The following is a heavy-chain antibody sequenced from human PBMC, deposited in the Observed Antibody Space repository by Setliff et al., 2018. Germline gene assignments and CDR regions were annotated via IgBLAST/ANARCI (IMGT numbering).Heavy chain of an antibody. V-gene: IGHV4-38-2*01. CDR3: ARRASSSGWFPFDY. J-gene: IGHJ4*02. CDR2: IYHSGST. CDR1: GYSISSGYY. Sequence: NPSETLSLTCAVSGYSISSGYYWGWIRQPPGKGLEWIGSIYHSGSTYYNPSLESRVTISVDTSKNQFSLKLSSVTAADTAVYYCARRASSSGWFPFDYWGQGTLVTVSS. D-gene: IGHD6-19*01.